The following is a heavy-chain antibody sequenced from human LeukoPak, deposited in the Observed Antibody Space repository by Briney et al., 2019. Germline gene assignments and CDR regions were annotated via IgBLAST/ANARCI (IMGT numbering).Heavy chain of an antibody. D-gene: IGHD3-9*01. CDR3: ARDGDYDILTGYCPFDY. CDR2: ISSSSSYI. J-gene: IGHJ4*02. V-gene: IGHV3-21*01. Sequence: GGSLRLSCAASGFTFSSYGMNWVRQAPGKGLEWVSSISSSSSYIYYADSVKGRFTISRDNAKNSLYLQMNSLRAEDTAVYYCARDGDYDILTGYCPFDYWGQGTLVTVSS. CDR1: GFTFSSYG.